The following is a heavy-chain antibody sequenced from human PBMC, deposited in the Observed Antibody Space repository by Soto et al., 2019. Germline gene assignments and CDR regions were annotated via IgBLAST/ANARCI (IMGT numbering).Heavy chain of an antibody. V-gene: IGHV3-33*01. CDR3: ARGISGIYRSSWYSDY. CDR1: GFTFSSYG. Sequence: QVQLVESGGGVVQPGRSLRLSCAASGFTFSSYGMHWVRQAPGKGLEWVAVIWYDGSNKYYADSVKGRFTISRDNXKXXLYLQMNSLRAGDTAVYYCARGISGIYRSSWYSDYWGQGTLVTVSS. J-gene: IGHJ4*02. CDR2: IWYDGSNK. D-gene: IGHD6-13*01.